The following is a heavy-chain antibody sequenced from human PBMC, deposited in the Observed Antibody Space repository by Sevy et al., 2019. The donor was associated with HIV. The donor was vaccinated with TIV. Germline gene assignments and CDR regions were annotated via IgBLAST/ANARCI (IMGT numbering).Heavy chain of an antibody. CDR3: ARGTTDGECFHH. Sequence: GGSLRLPCAASGFTVSSNYMGWVRQAPGKGLEWVSVIYSGGNTYHADSVKGRFTTSRDNSKNTLYLQMSGLRAEDTAVYFCARGTTDGECFHHWGQGTLVTVSS. V-gene: IGHV3-66*01. CDR2: IYSGGNT. D-gene: IGHD4-4*01. CDR1: GFTVSSNY. J-gene: IGHJ1*01.